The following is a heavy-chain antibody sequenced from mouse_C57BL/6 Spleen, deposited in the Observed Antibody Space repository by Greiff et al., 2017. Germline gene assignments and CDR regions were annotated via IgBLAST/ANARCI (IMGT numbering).Heavy chain of an antibody. D-gene: IGHD1-1*01. V-gene: IGHV1-39*01. CDR1: GYSFTDYN. CDR2: INPNYGTT. Sequence: EVQLQQSGPELVKPGASVKISCKASGYSFTDYNMNWVKQSNGKSLEWIGVINPNYGTTSYNQKFKGKATLTVDQSSSTAYMQLNILTSEDSAVYYCARSLYYYGSSYGYAMDYWGQGTSVTVSS. J-gene: IGHJ4*01. CDR3: ARSLYYYGSSYGYAMDY.